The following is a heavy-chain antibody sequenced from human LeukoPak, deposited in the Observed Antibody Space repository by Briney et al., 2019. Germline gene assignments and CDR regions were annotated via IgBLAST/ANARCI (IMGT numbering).Heavy chain of an antibody. CDR2: IIPIFGTA. D-gene: IGHD1-14*01. CDR3: ARDRLRLREEPYYYYMDV. Sequence: ASVKVSCKASGGTFSGHAIAWVRQAPGQGLEWMGGIIPIFGTANHAQKFQGRVTITTDESTSTAYMELSSLRPEDTAVYYCARDRLRLREEPYYYYMDVWGKGTTVTVSS. CDR1: GGTFSGHA. V-gene: IGHV1-69*05. J-gene: IGHJ6*03.